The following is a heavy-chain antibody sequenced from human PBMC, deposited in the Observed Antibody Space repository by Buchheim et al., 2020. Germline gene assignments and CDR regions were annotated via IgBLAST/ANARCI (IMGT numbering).Heavy chain of an antibody. J-gene: IGHJ6*02. Sequence: EVQLVESGAGLVQPGGSLRLSCAASGFTFSTYDMSWVRQAPGKGLEWVSYISSSSTIIYYADSVNGRFTISRANAKNSLHLQMNSLRAEDTAVYYCARNRYYGMDVWGQGTT. D-gene: IGHD1-14*01. CDR1: GFTFSTYD. CDR2: ISSSSTII. V-gene: IGHV3-48*01. CDR3: ARNRYYGMDV.